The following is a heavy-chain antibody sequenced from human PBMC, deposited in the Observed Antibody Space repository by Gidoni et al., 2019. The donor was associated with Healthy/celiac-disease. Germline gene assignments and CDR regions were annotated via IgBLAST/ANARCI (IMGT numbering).Heavy chain of an antibody. V-gene: IGHV1-69*06. D-gene: IGHD6-13*01. Sequence: QVQLVQSGAEVKTPGSSVKVSCKASGGTFSSSAISWVRQAPGHGLEWMGGIITIFGTANYAQKCQGRVTINADKSTSTAYRELSSLRSEDTAVYYCARVGIAAAGTMDVWGKGTTVTVSS. J-gene: IGHJ6*04. CDR1: GGTFSSSA. CDR3: ARVGIAAAGTMDV. CDR2: IITIFGTA.